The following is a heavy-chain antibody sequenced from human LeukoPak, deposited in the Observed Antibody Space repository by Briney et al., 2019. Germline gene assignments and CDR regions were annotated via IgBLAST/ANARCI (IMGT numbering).Heavy chain of an antibody. J-gene: IGHJ4*02. Sequence: GGSLRLSCAASGFTVSTNYMSWVRQAPGKGLEWVSVIYSGGGAYYADSVKGRFTISRDNSKNTLSLQMNSLRAEDTAAYYCARVGRYYASGSSFDYWGQGTLVTVSS. CDR2: IYSGGGA. D-gene: IGHD3-10*01. V-gene: IGHV3-53*01. CDR3: ARVGRYYASGSSFDY. CDR1: GFTVSTNY.